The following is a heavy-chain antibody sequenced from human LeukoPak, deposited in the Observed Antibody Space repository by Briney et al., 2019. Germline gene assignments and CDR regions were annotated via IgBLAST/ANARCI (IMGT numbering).Heavy chain of an antibody. J-gene: IGHJ5*02. Sequence: GGSLRLSCAASGFTFTYAWMSWVRQAPGKGLEWLGRVNTRADGGTTEYAAPVKGRFTTSRDDSKNTLYLQMNSLKTEDTAVYYCTTELFMITFGGVIVPWGQGTLVTVSS. D-gene: IGHD3-16*02. V-gene: IGHV3-15*01. CDR3: TTELFMITFGGVIVP. CDR1: GFTFTYAW. CDR2: VNTRADGGTT.